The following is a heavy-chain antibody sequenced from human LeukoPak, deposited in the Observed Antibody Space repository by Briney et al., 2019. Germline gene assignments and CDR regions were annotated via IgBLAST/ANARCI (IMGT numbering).Heavy chain of an antibody. CDR1: GFTFSSYA. D-gene: IGHD3-16*01. Sequence: PGGSLRLSCADFGFTFSSYAMYWVRQAPGKGLEWVAVISYDGSNKYYADSVKGRFTISRDNSKNTLYLQMNSLRAEDTAVYYCARDGTYYDYVWGSLAPAPLQHWGQGTLVTVSS. CDR3: ARDGTYYDYVWGSLAPAPLQH. V-gene: IGHV3-30*04. J-gene: IGHJ1*01. CDR2: ISYDGSNK.